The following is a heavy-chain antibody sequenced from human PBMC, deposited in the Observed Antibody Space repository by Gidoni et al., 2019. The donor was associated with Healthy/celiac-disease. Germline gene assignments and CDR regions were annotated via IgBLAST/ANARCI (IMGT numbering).Heavy chain of an antibody. CDR2: IYYSGST. V-gene: IGHV4-59*08. CDR3: AGQRITMVRGVRGWAPCGICTFDY. J-gene: IGHJ4*02. Sequence: QVQLQESGPGLVKPSATLSLTCTVSGGSISSYYWSWRRQRPGKGLEWIGYIYYSGSTNYNPSLKSRVTISVDTSKNQFSLKLSSVTAADTAVYYCAGQRITMVRGVRGWAPCGICTFDYWGQGTLVTVSS. D-gene: IGHD3-10*01. CDR1: GGSISSYY.